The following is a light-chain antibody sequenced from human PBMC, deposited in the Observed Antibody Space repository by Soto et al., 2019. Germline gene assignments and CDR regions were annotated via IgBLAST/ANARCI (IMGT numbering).Light chain of an antibody. CDR1: QGISNH. Sequence: DIQLTQSPSFLSASVGDRVTITCRASQGISNHLAWYQQKLGKAPNLLISAASTLHSGVPSRFSGSGSGTEFTLTISSLQPEDFATYYCQQVKSYPITFGQGTRLEIK. CDR2: AAS. J-gene: IGKJ5*01. V-gene: IGKV1-9*01. CDR3: QQVKSYPIT.